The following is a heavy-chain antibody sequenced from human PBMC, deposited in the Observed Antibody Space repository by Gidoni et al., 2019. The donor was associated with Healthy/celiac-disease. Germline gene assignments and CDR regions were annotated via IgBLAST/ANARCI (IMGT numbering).Heavy chain of an antibody. CDR2: INHSGST. CDR3: AREGTYYYDSSGYTPLDY. Sequence: QVQLQQWGAGLLKPSETLSLTCAVYGGSFSGSYWSWIRQPPGKGLEWIGEINHSGSTNYNPSLKSRVTISVDTSKNQFSLKLSSVTAADTAVYYCAREGTYYYDSSGYTPLDYWGQGTLVTVSS. J-gene: IGHJ4*02. V-gene: IGHV4-34*01. CDR1: GGSFSGSY. D-gene: IGHD3-22*01.